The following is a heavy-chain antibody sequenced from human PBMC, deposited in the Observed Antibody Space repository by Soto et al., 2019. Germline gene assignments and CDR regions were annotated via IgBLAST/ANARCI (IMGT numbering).Heavy chain of an antibody. Sequence: SETLSLTCSVSGGSISGYYWSWIRQPPGKGLEWIGYIYYSGSTHYNPSLEGRVTMSVDTSKNQFSLKLSSVTAADTAVYYCARAGVYAKNWFDPWGHGTLVTVS. CDR1: GGSISGYY. CDR2: IYYSGST. CDR3: ARAGVYAKNWFDP. D-gene: IGHD5-12*01. V-gene: IGHV4-59*01. J-gene: IGHJ5*02.